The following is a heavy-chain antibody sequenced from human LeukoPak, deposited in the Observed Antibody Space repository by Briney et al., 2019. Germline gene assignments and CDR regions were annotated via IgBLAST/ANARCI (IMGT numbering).Heavy chain of an antibody. V-gene: IGHV3-7*01. Sequence: GGSLRLSCAASGFTFTNAWMSWVRQAPGKGLEWVANIKEDGSEKYYVDSVEGRFTISRDNAKNSLYLHMNSLTAEDTAMYYCARDWVAGVPFDAFDIWGQGTMVSVSS. CDR1: GFTFTNAW. D-gene: IGHD3-10*01. J-gene: IGHJ3*02. CDR2: IKEDGSEK. CDR3: ARDWVAGVPFDAFDI.